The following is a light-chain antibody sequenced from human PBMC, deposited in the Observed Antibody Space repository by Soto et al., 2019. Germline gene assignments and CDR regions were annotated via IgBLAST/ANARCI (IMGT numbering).Light chain of an antibody. CDR1: QSIINF. CDR2: SAS. V-gene: IGKV1-39*01. J-gene: IGKJ1*01. Sequence: IQMTQSPPSLSASVGDRVTITCRASQSIINFVNWYQHKPGKAPKLLIHSASTLQSGVPSRFSGSGSGTVFTLTISSLQPEDFAPYFCQQSYSTPTWTFGQGTKVESK. CDR3: QQSYSTPTWT.